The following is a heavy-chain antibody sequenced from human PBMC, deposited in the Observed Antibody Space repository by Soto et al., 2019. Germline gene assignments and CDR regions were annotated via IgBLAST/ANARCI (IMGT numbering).Heavy chain of an antibody. D-gene: IGHD6-19*01. J-gene: IGHJ6*02. CDR2: INPNSGGT. CDR3: ARGLRSGWSYGMDV. V-gene: IGHV1-2*04. Sequence: ASVKVSCKASGYTFTGYYMHWVRQAPGQGLEWMGWINPNSGGTNYAQKFQGWVTMTRDTSISTAYMELSRLRSDDTAVYYCARGLRSGWSYGMDVWGQGTTVTVSS. CDR1: GYTFTGYY.